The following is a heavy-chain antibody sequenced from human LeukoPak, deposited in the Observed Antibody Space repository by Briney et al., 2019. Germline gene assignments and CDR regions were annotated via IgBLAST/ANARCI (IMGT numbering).Heavy chain of an antibody. V-gene: IGHV3-23*01. CDR2: ISGSGGST. Sequence: GGSLRLSCAASGFTFSSYAMSRVRQAPGKGLEWVSAISGSGGSTYYADSVKGRFTISRDNSKNTLYLQMNSLRAEDTAVYYCARESTDCSSTSCYAEYFDYWGQGTLVTVSS. CDR3: ARESTDCSSTSCYAEYFDY. D-gene: IGHD2-2*01. J-gene: IGHJ4*02. CDR1: GFTFSSYA.